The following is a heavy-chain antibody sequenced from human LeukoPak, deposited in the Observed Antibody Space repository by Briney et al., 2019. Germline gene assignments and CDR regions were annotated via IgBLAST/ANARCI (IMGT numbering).Heavy chain of an antibody. J-gene: IGHJ4*02. CDR1: GGSFSGYY. V-gene: IGHV4-34*01. Sequence: PSETLSLTCAVYGGSFSGYYWSWIRQPPGKGLEWIGEFNHSGSTNYNPSLKSRVTISVDTSKNQFSLKLSSVTAADTAVYYCARGKRGKGLKTYYYDSSGYWPIDYWGQGTLVTVSS. D-gene: IGHD3-22*01. CDR2: FNHSGST. CDR3: ARGKRGKGLKTYYYDSSGYWPIDY.